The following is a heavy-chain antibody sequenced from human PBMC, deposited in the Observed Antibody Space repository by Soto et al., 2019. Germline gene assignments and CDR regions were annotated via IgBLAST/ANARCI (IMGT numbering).Heavy chain of an antibody. Sequence: GESLKISCKGSGYSFTSYWISWVRQMPAKGLEWMGRIDPSDSYANYSPSFQGHVTFSADKSISTAYLQWSSLRASDTAMYYCARHKAFYYDSSGAWGQGXLVTVSS. CDR3: ARHKAFYYDSSGA. J-gene: IGHJ5*02. D-gene: IGHD3-22*01. CDR2: IDPSDSYA. V-gene: IGHV5-10-1*01. CDR1: GYSFTSYW.